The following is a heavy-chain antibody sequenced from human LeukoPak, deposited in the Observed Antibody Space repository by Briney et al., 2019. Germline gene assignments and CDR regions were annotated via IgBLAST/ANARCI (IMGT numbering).Heavy chain of an antibody. CDR1: GFTFGSYE. D-gene: IGHD6-13*01. J-gene: IGHJ4*02. CDR3: ARSVYDLRGQRLVPGLDY. CDR2: IGTIISTT. V-gene: IGHV3-48*03. Sequence: PGGSLRLSCAASGFTFGSYEMNGVRQAPGKGLEWFPYIGTIISTTYYADSVKGRFTVYRDDAKSSLYLKMSSLRAEDTAIYYCARSVYDLRGQRLVPGLDYWGQGTLVTVSS.